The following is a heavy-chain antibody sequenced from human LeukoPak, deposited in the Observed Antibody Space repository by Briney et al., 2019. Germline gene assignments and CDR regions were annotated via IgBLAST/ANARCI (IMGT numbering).Heavy chain of an antibody. CDR3: ARARYCSGGTCYSRFDY. CDR1: GFTFRRYT. V-gene: IGHV3-30*04. J-gene: IGHJ4*02. Sequence: PGGSLRLSCVGFGFTFRRYTMHWVRQAPGKGLEWVAVISYDGSNKYYADSVKGRFTISRDNSNDTLYLRMDSLRAEDTAVYYCARARYCSGGTCYSRFDYWGQGTLVTVSS. CDR2: ISYDGSNK. D-gene: IGHD2-15*01.